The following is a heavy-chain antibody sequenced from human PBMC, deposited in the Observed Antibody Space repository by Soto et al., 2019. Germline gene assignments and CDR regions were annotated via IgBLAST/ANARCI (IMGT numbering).Heavy chain of an antibody. Sequence: QVQLVQSGAEVKKPGSSVKVSCKASGGTFSSYAISWVRQAPGQGLEWMGGIIPIFGTANYAQKFQGRVTIPADKSTSTAYMELSSLRSEDTAVYYCASSYSAGGPNWFDPWGQGTLVTVSS. J-gene: IGHJ5*02. CDR2: IIPIFGTA. D-gene: IGHD2-21*01. CDR3: ASSYSAGGPNWFDP. V-gene: IGHV1-69*06. CDR1: GGTFSSYA.